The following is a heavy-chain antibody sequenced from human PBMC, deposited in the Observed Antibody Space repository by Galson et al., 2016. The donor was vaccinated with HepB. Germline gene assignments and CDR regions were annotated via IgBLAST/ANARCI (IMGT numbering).Heavy chain of an antibody. CDR2: IDPSDSYT. CDR3: ARQSKTLLGSMVNVKGGDCFDP. J-gene: IGHJ5*02. Sequence: QSGAEVKKPGESLKISCKVSGYDFTTYWISWVRQMPGKGLEWMGRIDPSDSYTNYSPSYQGHVTISVDKSATTAYLQWGSLRASDTAVYYCARQSKTLLGSMVNVKGGDCFDPWGQGTQVTVSS. CDR1: GYDFTTYW. V-gene: IGHV5-10-1*01. D-gene: IGHD2-8*01.